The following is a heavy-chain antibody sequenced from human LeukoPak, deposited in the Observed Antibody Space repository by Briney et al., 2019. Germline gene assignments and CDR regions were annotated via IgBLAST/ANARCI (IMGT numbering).Heavy chain of an antibody. CDR3: ARDVTSIVVVTANYGDQIGDAFDI. CDR2: SIPIFGTA. J-gene: IGHJ3*02. CDR1: GGTFSSYA. Sequence: SVKVSCKSSGGTFSSYAISWVRQAPGQGLEWMGGSIPIFGTANYAQKFQGRVTITTDESTSTAYMELSSLRSEDTAVYYCARDVTSIVVVTANYGDQIGDAFDIWGQGTMVTVSS. V-gene: IGHV1-69*05. D-gene: IGHD2-21*02.